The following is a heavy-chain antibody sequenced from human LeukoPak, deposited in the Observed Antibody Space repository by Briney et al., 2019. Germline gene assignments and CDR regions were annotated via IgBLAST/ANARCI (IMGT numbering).Heavy chain of an antibody. V-gene: IGHV4-59*13. CDR1: GGSIRSYY. CDR2: MYNSGSA. D-gene: IGHD1-20*01. Sequence: SETLSLTCSISGGSIRSYYWSWLRQPPGKGLEWIGYMYNSGSANYNPSLKSRVTISLDTSKNQFSLKLNSVTAGDTAVYFCARGSISGTRIYYYYYLDVWGKGTTVTISS. J-gene: IGHJ6*03. CDR3: ARGSISGTRIYYYYYLDV.